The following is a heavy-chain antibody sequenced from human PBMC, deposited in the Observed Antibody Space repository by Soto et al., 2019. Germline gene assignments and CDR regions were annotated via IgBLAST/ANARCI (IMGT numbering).Heavy chain of an antibody. CDR3: ARRGYSYGLDY. D-gene: IGHD5-18*01. Sequence: PSETLSLTCTASGVSISSGGYYWSWIRQHPGKGLEWIGYIYYSGSTYYNPSLKSRVTISVDTSKNQFSLKLSSVTAADTAVYYCARRGYSYGLDYWGQGTLVTVSS. CDR1: GVSISSGGYY. J-gene: IGHJ4*02. CDR2: IYYSGST. V-gene: IGHV4-31*03.